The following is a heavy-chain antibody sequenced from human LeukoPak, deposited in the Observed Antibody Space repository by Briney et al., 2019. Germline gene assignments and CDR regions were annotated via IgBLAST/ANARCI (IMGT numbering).Heavy chain of an antibody. V-gene: IGHV3-23*01. D-gene: IGHD1-26*01. Sequence: PGGSLRLSCVASGFTFSSTTMGWVRQAPGRGLEWVSSITAIDGRTYYADSVRGRFTISRDNSQNTLYLQMNSLRAEDTATYHCAKGRSGSYYDSVAHWGQGILVTVSS. J-gene: IGHJ4*02. CDR3: AKGRSGSYYDSVAH. CDR2: ITAIDGRT. CDR1: GFTFSSTT.